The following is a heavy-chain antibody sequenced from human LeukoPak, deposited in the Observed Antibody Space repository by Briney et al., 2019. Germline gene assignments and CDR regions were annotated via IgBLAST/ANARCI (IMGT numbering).Heavy chain of an antibody. V-gene: IGHV3-23*01. J-gene: IGHJ3*02. CDR2: ISGSGGST. CDR1: GFTSRSYA. CDR3: ANGLRSAFDI. D-gene: IGHD4-17*01. Sequence: GGSLRLSCAASGFTSRSYAMSWVRQAPGKGLEWVSAISGSGGSTYYADSVKGRFTISRDNSKNTLYLQMNSLRAEDTAVYYCANGLRSAFDIWGQGTMVTVSS.